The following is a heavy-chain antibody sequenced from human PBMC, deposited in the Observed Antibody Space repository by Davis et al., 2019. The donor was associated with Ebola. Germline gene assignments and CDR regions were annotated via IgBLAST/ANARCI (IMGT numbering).Heavy chain of an antibody. V-gene: IGHV3-23*01. CDR3: ARGHWNCDH. D-gene: IGHD1-1*01. CDR2: ISGSGGTT. J-gene: IGHJ5*02. Sequence: GESLKISCADSVITFSSYAMTWVRQAPGKGLEWVSAISGSGGTTYYAGSVKGRFTVSRDNSKNTLYLQMNSLRVEDTAIYYCARGHWNCDHWGQGTLVTVSS. CDR1: VITFSSYA.